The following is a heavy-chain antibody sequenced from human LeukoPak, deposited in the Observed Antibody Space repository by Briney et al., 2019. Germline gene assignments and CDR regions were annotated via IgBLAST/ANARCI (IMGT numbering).Heavy chain of an antibody. J-gene: IGHJ4*02. V-gene: IGHV1-18*01. Sequence: ASVKVSCKASGYTFTSYGISWVRQAPGQGLEWMGWISAYNGNTNYAQKLQGRVTMTTDTSTSTAYMELRSLRSDDTAVYYCARTYSGYESPISYFDYWGQGTLVTVSS. CDR2: ISAYNGNT. CDR3: ARTYSGYESPISYFDY. CDR1: GYTFTSYG. D-gene: IGHD5-12*01.